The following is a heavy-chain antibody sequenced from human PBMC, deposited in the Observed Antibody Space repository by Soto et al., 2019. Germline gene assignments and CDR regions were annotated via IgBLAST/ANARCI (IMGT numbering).Heavy chain of an antibody. CDR3: AREQSVRRLGYCSSTSCYTIYYYYYGMDV. J-gene: IGHJ6*02. D-gene: IGHD2-2*02. V-gene: IGHV3-21*01. CDR2: ISSSSSYI. CDR1: GFTFSSYS. Sequence: PGGSLRLSCAASGFTFSSYSMNWVRQAPGKGLEWVSSISSSSSYIYYADSVKGRFTISRDNAKNSLYLQMNSLRAEDTAVYYCAREQSVRRLGYCSSTSCYTIYYYYYGMDVWGQGTTVTVSS.